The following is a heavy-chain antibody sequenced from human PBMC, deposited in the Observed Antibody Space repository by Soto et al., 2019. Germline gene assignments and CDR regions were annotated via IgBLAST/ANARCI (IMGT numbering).Heavy chain of an antibody. Sequence: RASVKVSCKASGYTFTSYGISWVRQAPGQGLEWMGWISAYNGNTNYAQKLQGRVTMTTDTSTSTAYMELRSLRSDDTAVYYCARDPLYCSGGSCHPLADAFDIWGQGTMVTVSS. D-gene: IGHD2-15*01. CDR1: GYTFTSYG. CDR3: ARDPLYCSGGSCHPLADAFDI. V-gene: IGHV1-18*04. CDR2: ISAYNGNT. J-gene: IGHJ3*02.